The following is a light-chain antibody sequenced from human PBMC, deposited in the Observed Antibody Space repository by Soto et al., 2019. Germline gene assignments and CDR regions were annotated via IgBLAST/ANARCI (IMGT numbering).Light chain of an antibody. CDR3: QQFGSSIPHT. CDR2: GAS. V-gene: IGKV3-20*01. Sequence: EIVMTQSPGTLSLSPGERATISCRASQVIGSRYLAWYHQKSGQAPRLLIYGASSRATGIPDRFSGSGSGTNVTLTISRLEPKDFVVYYCQQFGSSIPHTFGQATKLEIK. J-gene: IGKJ2*01. CDR1: QVIGSRY.